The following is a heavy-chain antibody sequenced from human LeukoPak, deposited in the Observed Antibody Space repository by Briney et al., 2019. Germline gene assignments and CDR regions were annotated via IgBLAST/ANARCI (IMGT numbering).Heavy chain of an antibody. D-gene: IGHD4-11*01. Sequence: PGGSLRLSCAASGFTFSSYSMNWVRQAPGKGLEGVSSISSSSSYIYYADSVKGRFTISRDNAKNSLYLQMNSLRAEDTAVYYCARIHSNYPFDIWGQGTMVTVSS. J-gene: IGHJ3*02. CDR2: ISSSSSYI. CDR1: GFTFSSYS. CDR3: ARIHSNYPFDI. V-gene: IGHV3-21*01.